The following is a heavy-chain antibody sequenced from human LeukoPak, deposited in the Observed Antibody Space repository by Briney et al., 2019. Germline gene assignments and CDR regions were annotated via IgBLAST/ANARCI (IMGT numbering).Heavy chain of an antibody. D-gene: IGHD6-19*01. J-gene: IGHJ4*02. CDR1: GGSISSYY. V-gene: IGHV4-59*01. CDR2: IYYSGST. CDR3: ARANQSSGWYIGMGYFDY. Sequence: SETLSLTCAVSGGSISSYYWCWIRQPPGEGLEWIGYIYYSGSTNYNPSLKSRVTISVDTSKNQFSLKLSSVTAADTAVYHCARANQSSGWYIGMGYFDYWGQGTLVTVSS.